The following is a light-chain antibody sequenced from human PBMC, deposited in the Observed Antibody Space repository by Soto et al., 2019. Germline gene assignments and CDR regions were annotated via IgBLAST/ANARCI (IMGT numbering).Light chain of an antibody. V-gene: IGLV2-8*01. CDR2: AVS. CDR1: SRDVGGQNY. CDR3: CSHAGNNNYV. J-gene: IGLJ1*01. Sequence: QSALPQPPSASGSPGQSVAISCTGTSRDVGGQNYVSWYQQHPGKAPKLIIYAVSNRPSGVPDRFSGSKSGNTASLTISGLRAEDEADYYCCSHAGNNNYVFGTGTKVTVL.